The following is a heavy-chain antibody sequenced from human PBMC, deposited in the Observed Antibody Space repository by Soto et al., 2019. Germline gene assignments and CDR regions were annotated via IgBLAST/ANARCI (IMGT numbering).Heavy chain of an antibody. CDR3: ARAPSWWYFDL. CDR1: GDTFTSHA. CDR2: INAGNGNT. J-gene: IGHJ2*01. V-gene: IGHV1-3*01. Sequence: ASVKVSCKAAGDTFTSHAMHWVRQAPGQRLEWMGWINAGNGNTKYSQKFQGRVTITRDTSASTAYMELSSLRSEDTAVYYCARAPSWWYFDLWGRGTLVTVSS.